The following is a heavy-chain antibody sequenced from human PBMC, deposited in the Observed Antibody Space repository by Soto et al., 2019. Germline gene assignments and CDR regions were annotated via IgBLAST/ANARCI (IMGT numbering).Heavy chain of an antibody. Sequence: SETLSLTCTVSGGSISSSSYYWGWIRQPPGKGLEWIGSIYYSGSTYYNPSLTGRVTISVDTSQSQFSMKLTSMTAADTAVYFCVRLPGYCSGTSCYGYYVMEVWGQGTTVTVSS. CDR2: IYYSGST. CDR1: GGSISSSSYY. D-gene: IGHD2-2*01. V-gene: IGHV4-39*01. CDR3: VRLPGYCSGTSCYGYYVMEV. J-gene: IGHJ6*02.